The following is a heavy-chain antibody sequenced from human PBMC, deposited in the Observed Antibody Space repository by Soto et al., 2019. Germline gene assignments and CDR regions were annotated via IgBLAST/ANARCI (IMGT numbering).Heavy chain of an antibody. Sequence: GGSLRLSCAASGFTFSSYAMHWVRQAPGKGLEWVAVISYDGSNKYYADSVKGRFTISRDNSKNTLYLQMNSLRAEDTAVYYCASPSRAIRTTGTTFDYWGQGTLVTVSS. CDR3: ASPSRAIRTTGTTFDY. CDR2: ISYDGSNK. J-gene: IGHJ4*02. CDR1: GFTFSSYA. V-gene: IGHV3-30-3*01. D-gene: IGHD1-1*01.